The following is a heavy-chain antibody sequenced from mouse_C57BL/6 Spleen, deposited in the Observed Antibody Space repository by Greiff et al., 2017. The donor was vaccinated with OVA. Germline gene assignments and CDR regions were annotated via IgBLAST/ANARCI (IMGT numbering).Heavy chain of an antibody. Sequence: VQLQQSGPELVKPGASVKISCKASGYTFTDYYMNWVKQSHGKSLEWIGDINPNNGGNSYNQKFKGKATLTVDKSSSTAYMQLRSLTSEDSAVYYCTRGCNYCRLYSFDYWGPGTSLTVSS. V-gene: IGHV1-26*01. J-gene: IGHJ2*02. CDR3: TRGCNYCRLYSFDY. CDR1: GYTFTDYY. CDR2: INPNNGGN. D-gene: IGHD1-1*01.